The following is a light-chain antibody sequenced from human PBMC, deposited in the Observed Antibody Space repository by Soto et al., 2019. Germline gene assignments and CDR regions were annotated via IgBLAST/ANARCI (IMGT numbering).Light chain of an antibody. CDR2: DTS. Sequence: EIVFTQSPATLSLSPGERATLSCRASQTVNIYLAWFQQKPGQSPRLLIYDTSNRATGIPDRFSGSGSGPDFTLTFSSLEPEDFAGYDCQRHSDWHTFGGGNKVEIK. J-gene: IGKJ4*01. V-gene: IGKV3-11*01. CDR3: QRHSDWHT. CDR1: QTVNIY.